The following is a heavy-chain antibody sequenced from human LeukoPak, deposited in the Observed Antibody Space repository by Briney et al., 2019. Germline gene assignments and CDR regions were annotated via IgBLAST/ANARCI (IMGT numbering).Heavy chain of an antibody. Sequence: PSETLSLTCTVSGYSISSGYYWGWIRQPPGKGLEWIGSIYHSGSTYYNPSLKSRVTISVDTSKNQFSLKLSSVTAADTAVYYCARDSGRGGSSFWGQGTLVTVSS. CDR1: GYSISSGYY. CDR3: ARDSGRGGSSF. D-gene: IGHD1-1*01. CDR2: IYHSGST. J-gene: IGHJ4*02. V-gene: IGHV4-38-2*02.